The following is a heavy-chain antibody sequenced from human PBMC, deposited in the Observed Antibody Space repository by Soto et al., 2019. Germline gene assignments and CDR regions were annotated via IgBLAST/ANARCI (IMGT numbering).Heavy chain of an antibody. CDR2: ISAHNSFT. J-gene: IGHJ4*02. V-gene: IGHV1-18*01. D-gene: IGHD4-17*01. CDR1: GYTFDIYG. CDR3: ARGDSGDYRTCDY. Sequence: QVQLLQSGAELKKPGASVKVSCKTSGYTFDIYGITWLRQAPGQGLEWVGGISAHNSFTHYSQNLQGRVTMTTDTPTSTAYMELRSLRSDDTAVYYCARGDSGDYRTCDYWGQGTLVTVSS.